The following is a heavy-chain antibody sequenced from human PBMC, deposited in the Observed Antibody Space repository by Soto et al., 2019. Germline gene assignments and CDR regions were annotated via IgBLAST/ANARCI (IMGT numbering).Heavy chain of an antibody. CDR3: ARDPGIAAAGTLEPLYGMDV. Sequence: QVQLVQSGAEVKKPGSSVKVSCKASGGTFSSYAISWVRQAPGQGLEWMGGIIPIFGTANYAQKFQGRVTITADESTSTAYMELSSLRSEDTAVYYCARDPGIAAAGTLEPLYGMDVWGQGTTVTVSS. V-gene: IGHV1-69*01. CDR2: IIPIFGTA. J-gene: IGHJ6*02. D-gene: IGHD6-13*01. CDR1: GGTFSSYA.